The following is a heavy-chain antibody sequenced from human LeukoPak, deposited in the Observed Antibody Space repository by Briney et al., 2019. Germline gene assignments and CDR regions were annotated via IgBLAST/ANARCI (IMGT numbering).Heavy chain of an antibody. J-gene: IGHJ4*02. CDR2: IYHSGST. CDR3: ARQDGGATD. CDR1: GYSISSGYY. D-gene: IGHD1-26*01. Sequence: RPSETLSLTCAVSGYSISSGYYWGWIRQPPGKGLEWIGSIYHSGSTYCSPSLKSRVTISVDTSKNQFSLKLSSVTAADTAVYYCARQDGGATDWGQGTLVTVSS. V-gene: IGHV4-38-2*01.